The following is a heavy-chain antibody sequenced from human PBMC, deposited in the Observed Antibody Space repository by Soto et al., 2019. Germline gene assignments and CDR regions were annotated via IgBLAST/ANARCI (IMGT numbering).Heavy chain of an antibody. J-gene: IGHJ4*02. Sequence: GASVKVSCKASGYTFTSYAISWVRQAAGQGLEWMGWMNPNNGNAGFAQKFRGRINMTRNTSISTAYLELSSLRSDDSAVYFCARRKERSGPYYLDLWGQGTQVTVSS. CDR1: GYTFTSYA. CDR3: ARRKERSGPYYLDL. D-gene: IGHD6-25*01. V-gene: IGHV1-8*01. CDR2: MNPNNGNA.